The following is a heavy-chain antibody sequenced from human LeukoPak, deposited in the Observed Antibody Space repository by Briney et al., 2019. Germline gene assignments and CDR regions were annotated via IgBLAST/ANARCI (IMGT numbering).Heavy chain of an antibody. CDR1: EFTFSNFW. CDR3: ARDSGSCRGCAFDI. V-gene: IGHV3-7*01. CDR2: TNTDGSEK. Sequence: GGSLRLSCAASEFTFSNFWMSWVRRAPGKGLEWVANTNTDGSEKYYVDSVKGRVTISRDNAMNFLYLRLNSLRVDDTAVYCARDSGSCRGCAFDIWGQGTVVTVSS. J-gene: IGHJ3*02. D-gene: IGHD1-26*01.